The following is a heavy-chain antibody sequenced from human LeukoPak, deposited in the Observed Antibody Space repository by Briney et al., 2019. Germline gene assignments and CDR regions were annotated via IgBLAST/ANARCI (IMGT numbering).Heavy chain of an antibody. CDR2: IGTAGDT. V-gene: IGHV3-13*01. D-gene: IGHD1-26*01. CDR3: ARVDSGSYIH. CDR1: GFTFSSCD. J-gene: IGHJ4*02. Sequence: PGGSLRLSCAASGFTFSSCDLHWVRQATGKGLEWVSAIGTAGDTYYPGSVKGRFTISRENAKNSLYLQMNSLRAGDTAVYYCARVDSGSYIHWGQGTLVTVSS.